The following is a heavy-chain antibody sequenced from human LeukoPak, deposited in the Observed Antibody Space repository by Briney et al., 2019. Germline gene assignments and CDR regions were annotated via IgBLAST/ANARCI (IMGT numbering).Heavy chain of an antibody. CDR1: GFTFSSYS. D-gene: IGHD3-3*01. V-gene: IGHV3-48*01. Sequence: GGSLRLSCAASGFTFSSYSMNWVRQAPGKGLEWVSYISSSSSTIYYADSVKGRFTISRDNAKNSLYLQMNSLRAEDTAVYYCARAGYYDFWSGYQDYYYMDVWGKGTTVTVSS. CDR3: ARAGYYDFWSGYQDYYYMDV. J-gene: IGHJ6*03. CDR2: ISSSSSTI.